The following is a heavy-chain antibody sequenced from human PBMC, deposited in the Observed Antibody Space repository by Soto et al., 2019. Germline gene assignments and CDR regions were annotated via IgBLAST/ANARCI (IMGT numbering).Heavy chain of an antibody. J-gene: IGHJ6*02. D-gene: IGHD4-17*01. CDR2: IYYSGST. CDR1: GGSVSSGSYY. V-gene: IGHV4-61*01. CDR3: ARVTYGDYTLSGYYGMDV. Sequence: SETLSLTCTVSGGSVSSGSYYWSWIRQPPGKGLEWIGYIYYSGSTNYNPSLKSRVTISVDTSKNQFSLKLSSVTAADTAVYYCARVTYGDYTLSGYYGMDVWGQGTTVTVSS.